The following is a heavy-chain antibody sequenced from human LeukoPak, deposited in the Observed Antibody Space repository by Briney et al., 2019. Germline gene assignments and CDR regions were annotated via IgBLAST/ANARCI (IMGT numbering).Heavy chain of an antibody. D-gene: IGHD3-10*01. Sequence: ASETLSLTCTVSGGSISSGGYYWSWIRQHPGKGLEWIGYIYYSGSTYYNPSLKSRVTISVDTSKNQFSLKLSPVTAADTAVYYCARVPRGSGSYYPSYFDYWGQGTLVTVSS. CDR1: GGSISSGGYY. CDR2: IYYSGST. J-gene: IGHJ4*02. V-gene: IGHV4-31*03. CDR3: ARVPRGSGSYYPSYFDY.